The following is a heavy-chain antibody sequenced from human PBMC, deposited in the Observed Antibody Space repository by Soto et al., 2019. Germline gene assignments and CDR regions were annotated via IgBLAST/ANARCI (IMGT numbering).Heavy chain of an antibody. V-gene: IGHV4-4*07. CDR2: IFSSGST. CDR1: GGSINTFY. Sequence: SETLSLTCTVSGGSINTFYWSWVRQPAGKGLEWIGRIFSSGSTSCNPSRESRVAMSVDTSKNHFSLNLSAVTAADMAVYYCAREGSYSAYNFAHGIQLWSFDFWGQGALVTVSS. J-gene: IGHJ4*02. D-gene: IGHD5-12*01. CDR3: AREGSYSAYNFAHGIQLWSFDF.